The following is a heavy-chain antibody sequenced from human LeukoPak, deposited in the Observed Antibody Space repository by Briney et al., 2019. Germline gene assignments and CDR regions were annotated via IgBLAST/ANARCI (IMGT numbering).Heavy chain of an antibody. CDR2: TYYRSKWYN. J-gene: IGHJ4*02. CDR1: GDSVSSNSAA. CDR3: AREDYYDSSGYHYYFDY. Sequence: SQTLSLTCAISGDSVSSNSAAWNRIRQSPSRGLEWLGRTYYRSKWYNDYAVSVKSRITINPDTSKNQFSLQLNSVTPEDTAVYYCAREDYYDSSGYHYYFDYWGQGTLVTVSS. D-gene: IGHD3-22*01. V-gene: IGHV6-1*01.